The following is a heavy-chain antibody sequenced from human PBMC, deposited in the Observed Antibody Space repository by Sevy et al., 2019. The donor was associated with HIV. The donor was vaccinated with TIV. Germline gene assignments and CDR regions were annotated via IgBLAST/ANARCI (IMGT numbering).Heavy chain of an antibody. CDR1: GFTFSSYA. CDR2: ISHSGDST. Sequence: GGSLRLSCTSYGFTFSSYAMNWVRQAPGKGLEWVSTISHSGDSTYYADSVKGRFTISRDNSENTLYLQMNSLRAEDTALYYCAGRKVGDFWSGSIRGPWAGGPLFDYWGQGTLVTVSS. V-gene: IGHV3-23*01. D-gene: IGHD3-3*01. CDR3: AGRKVGDFWSGSIRGPWAGGPLFDY. J-gene: IGHJ4*02.